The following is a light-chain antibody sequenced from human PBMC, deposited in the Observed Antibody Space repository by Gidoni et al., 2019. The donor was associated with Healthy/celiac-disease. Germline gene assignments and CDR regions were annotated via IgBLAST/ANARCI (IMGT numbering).Light chain of an antibody. V-gene: IGKV1-5*01. CDR1: QSISSW. CDR2: DAS. J-gene: IGKJ1*01. CDR3: QQYNSYPWT. Sequence: DIQMTQSPSTLSAYVGDRVTITCRASQSISSWWAWYQQKQGQAPKLLIYDASSLACGVPSRFSGSGSGTAFTLTISSLHPDYFSTYYCQQYNSYPWTFGQGTKVEIK.